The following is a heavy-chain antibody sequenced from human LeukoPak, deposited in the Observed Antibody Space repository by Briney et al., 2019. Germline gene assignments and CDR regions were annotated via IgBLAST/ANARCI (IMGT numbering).Heavy chain of an antibody. J-gene: IGHJ4*02. D-gene: IGHD3-10*01. V-gene: IGHV4-39*01. Sequence: SETLSLTCTVSGGSISSSRYFWGWIRQPPGKGLEWIGSIYYNGSTYYNPSLKIRVTISVDTSKNQFSLKLTSVTASDTAVYYCARHRFGGFYYFDYWGQGTLVTVSS. CDR1: GGSISSSRYF. CDR3: ARHRFGGFYYFDY. CDR2: IYYNGST.